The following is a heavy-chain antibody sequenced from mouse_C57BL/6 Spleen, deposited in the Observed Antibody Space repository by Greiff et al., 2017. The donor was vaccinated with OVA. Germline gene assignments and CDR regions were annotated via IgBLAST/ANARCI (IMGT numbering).Heavy chain of an antibody. Sequence: EVQVVESEGGLVQPGSSMKLSCTASGFTFSDYYMAWVRQVPEKGLEWVANINYDGSSTYYLDSLKSRFIISRDNAKNILYLQMSSLKSEDTATYYCARDLIFDYWGQGTTLTVSS. CDR1: GFTFSDYY. V-gene: IGHV5-16*01. CDR2: INYDGSST. J-gene: IGHJ2*01. CDR3: ARDLIFDY.